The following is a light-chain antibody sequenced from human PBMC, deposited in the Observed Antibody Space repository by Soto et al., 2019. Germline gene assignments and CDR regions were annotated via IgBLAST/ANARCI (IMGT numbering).Light chain of an antibody. CDR3: QQYGSSPWT. Sequence: EIVLTQSPCTLSVSPVERTTLSCMASHTVSSSYLAWYQQKPGQAPRLLIYGASSRATGIPDRFSGSGSGTDFTLTISRLEPEDFAVYYCQQYGSSPWTFGQGTKVDIK. CDR1: HTVSSSY. J-gene: IGKJ1*01. V-gene: IGKV3-20*01. CDR2: GAS.